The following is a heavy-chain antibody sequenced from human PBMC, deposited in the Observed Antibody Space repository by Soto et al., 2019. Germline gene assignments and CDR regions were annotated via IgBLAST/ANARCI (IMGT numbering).Heavy chain of an antibody. CDR2: IDWDDDK. Sequence: TLVNPTQTLTLTCTFSGFSLSTSGMCVSWIRQPPGKALDWLALIDWDDDKYYSTSLKTRLTISKDTSKNQVVLTMTNMDPVDTATYYCARSVVAATNYYYYGMDVWGQGTTVTVSS. CDR1: GFSLSTSGMC. J-gene: IGHJ6*02. D-gene: IGHD2-15*01. V-gene: IGHV2-70*01. CDR3: ARSVVAATNYYYYGMDV.